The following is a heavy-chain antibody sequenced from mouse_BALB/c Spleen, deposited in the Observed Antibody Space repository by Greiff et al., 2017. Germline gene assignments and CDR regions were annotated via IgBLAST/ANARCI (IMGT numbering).Heavy chain of an antibody. D-gene: IGHD1-1*01. CDR2: IDPANGNT. Sequence: EVQLQESGAELVKPGASVKLSCTASGFNIKDTYMHWVKQRPEQGLEWIGRIDPANGNTKYDPKFQGKATITADTSSNTAYLQLSSLTSEDTAVYYCAKIPTYYYGSSLDYWGQGTTLTVSS. J-gene: IGHJ2*01. V-gene: IGHV14-3*02. CDR1: GFNIKDTY. CDR3: AKIPTYYYGSSLDY.